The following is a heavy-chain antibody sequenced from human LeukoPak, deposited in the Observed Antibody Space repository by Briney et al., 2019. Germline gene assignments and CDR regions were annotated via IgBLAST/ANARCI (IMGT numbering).Heavy chain of an antibody. CDR1: GYSISSGYY. CDR3: ARLTYTRCYEGYCYYYYMDV. J-gene: IGHJ6*03. CDR2: IYHSGST. V-gene: IGHV4-38-2*01. Sequence: SETLSLTCAVSGYSISSGYYWGWIRQPPGKGLEWIGSIYHSGSTYYNPSLKSRVTISVDTSKNQFSLKLSSVTAADTALYYCARLTYTRCYEGYCYYYYMDVWGKGTTVTVSS. D-gene: IGHD2-2*01.